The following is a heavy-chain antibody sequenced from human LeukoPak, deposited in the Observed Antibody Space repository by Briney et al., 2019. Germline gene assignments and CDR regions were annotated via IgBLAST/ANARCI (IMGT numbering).Heavy chain of an antibody. CDR1: GYMFSSYY. CDR3: TRTRDYFSTTRYFDY. CDR2: ISGYNAQT. V-gene: IGHV1-18*01. Sequence: ASVKVSCKASGYMFSSYYMTWVRQAPGQGLEWMGWISGYNAQTNYAQKFQDRVTMTTDTSTRTVYLEPRSLRSDDTAVYYCTRTRDYFSTTRYFDYWGQGTLVTVSS. D-gene: IGHD3-16*01. J-gene: IGHJ4*02.